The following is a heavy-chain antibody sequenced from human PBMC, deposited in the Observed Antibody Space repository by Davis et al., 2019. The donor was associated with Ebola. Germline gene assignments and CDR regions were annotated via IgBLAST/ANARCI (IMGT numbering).Heavy chain of an antibody. V-gene: IGHV1-69*13. J-gene: IGHJ4*02. CDR1: GGTFSSYA. D-gene: IGHD3-10*01. Sequence: SVKVSCKASGGTFSSYAISWVRQAPGQGLEWMGGIIPIFGTANYAQKFQGRVTITADESTSTAYMELSSLRSEDTAVYYCAGDNYYASGSENFDYWGQGTLVTVSS. CDR2: IIPIFGTA. CDR3: AGDNYYASGSENFDY.